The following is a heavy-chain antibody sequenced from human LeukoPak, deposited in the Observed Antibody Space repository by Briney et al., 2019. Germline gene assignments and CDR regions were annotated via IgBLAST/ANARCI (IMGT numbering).Heavy chain of an antibody. CDR2: IKRDGSGE. J-gene: IGHJ4*02. CDR1: GLIFGSRW. CDR3: ASLLGDKTIFDF. Sequence: GGSLRLSCAASGLIFGSRWMSWIRQAPGKGLEWVANIKRDGSGEYYLDSVKGRFTISRDNAKNSLYLQMNNLRAEDTAVYYCASLLGDKTIFDFWGQGTLVTVSS. D-gene: IGHD1-26*01. V-gene: IGHV3-7*01.